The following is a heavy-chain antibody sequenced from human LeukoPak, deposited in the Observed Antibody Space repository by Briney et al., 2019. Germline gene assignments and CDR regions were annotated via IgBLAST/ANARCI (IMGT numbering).Heavy chain of an antibody. V-gene: IGHV1-2*02. CDR1: GYIFTGYL. Sequence: ASVKVSCKASGYIFTGYLMHWMRQAPGQGLEWMGRINPNSGGTNHAQKFQGVVTLTRDASISTAYMELSSLRSDDTAVYYCARGRGSAVVSYVDYWGQGTLVTVSS. D-gene: IGHD3-22*01. J-gene: IGHJ4*02. CDR2: INPNSGGT. CDR3: ARGRGSAVVSYVDY.